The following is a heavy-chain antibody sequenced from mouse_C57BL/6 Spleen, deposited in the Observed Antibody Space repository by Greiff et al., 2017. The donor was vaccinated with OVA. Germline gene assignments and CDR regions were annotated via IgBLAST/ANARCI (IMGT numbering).Heavy chain of an antibody. J-gene: IGHJ2*01. D-gene: IGHD4-1*01. Sequence: QVHVKQSGAELARPGASVKMSCKASGYTFTSYTMHWVKQRPGQGLEWIGYINPSSGYTKYNQKFKDKATLTADKSSSTAYMQLSSLTSEDSAVYYCARDLGRGFDYWGQGTTLTVSS. CDR2: INPSSGYT. V-gene: IGHV1-4*01. CDR3: ARDLGRGFDY. CDR1: GYTFTSYT.